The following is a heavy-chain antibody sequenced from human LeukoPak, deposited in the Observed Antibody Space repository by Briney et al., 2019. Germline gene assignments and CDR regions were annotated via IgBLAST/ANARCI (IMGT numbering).Heavy chain of an antibody. V-gene: IGHV1-2*06. D-gene: IGHD3-9*01. CDR1: GYTFTGYY. Sequence: ASVKVSCKASGYTFTGYYMHWVRQAPGQGLEWIGRINPNSGGTNYAQKFQGRVTMTRDTSISTAYMELSRLRSDDTAVYYCASVDPRRTWFDPWGQGTLVTVSS. CDR2: INPNSGGT. CDR3: ASVDPRRTWFDP. J-gene: IGHJ5*02.